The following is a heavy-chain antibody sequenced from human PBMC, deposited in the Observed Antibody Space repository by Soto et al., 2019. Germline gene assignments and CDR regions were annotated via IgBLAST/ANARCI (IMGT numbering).Heavy chain of an antibody. CDR1: GGSISSSSYY. J-gene: IGHJ4*02. D-gene: IGHD3-9*01. CDR3: ARLGGDILTGGY. V-gene: IGHV4-39*01. Sequence: SETLSLTCTVSGGSISSSSYYWGWIRQPPGKGLEWIGSIYYSGSTYYNPSLKSRVTISVDTSKNQFSLKLSSVTAADTAVYYCARLGGDILTGGYWGQGTLVTVSS. CDR2: IYYSGST.